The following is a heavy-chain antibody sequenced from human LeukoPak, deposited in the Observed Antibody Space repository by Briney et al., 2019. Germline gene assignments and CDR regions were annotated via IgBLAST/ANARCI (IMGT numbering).Heavy chain of an antibody. CDR2: VNSSGST. CDR3: ARLVLDYYGSGSYRAWYFDY. CDR1: GGSISSGSYY. D-gene: IGHD3-10*01. J-gene: IGHJ4*02. Sequence: SETLSLTCSVSGGSISSGSYYWSWIRQPAGKGLEWIGRVNSSGSTNYSPSLKSRVTISADTSKNQFSLKLSSVTAADTAVYYCARLVLDYYGSGSYRAWYFDYWGQGTLVTVSS. V-gene: IGHV4-61*10.